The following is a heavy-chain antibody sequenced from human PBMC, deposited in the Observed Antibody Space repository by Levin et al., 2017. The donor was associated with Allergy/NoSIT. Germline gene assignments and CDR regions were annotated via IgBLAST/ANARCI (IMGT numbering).Heavy chain of an antibody. CDR2: IYHSGST. CDR3: ARGGYDFWSGYSNDAFDI. D-gene: IGHD3-3*01. V-gene: IGHV4-38-2*01. Sequence: SETLSLTCAVSGYSISSGYYWGWIRQPPGKGLEWIGSIYHSGSTYYNPSLKSRVTISVDTSKNQFSLKLSSVTAADTAVYYCARGGYDFWSGYSNDAFDIWGQGTMVTVSS. J-gene: IGHJ3*02. CDR1: GYSISSGYY.